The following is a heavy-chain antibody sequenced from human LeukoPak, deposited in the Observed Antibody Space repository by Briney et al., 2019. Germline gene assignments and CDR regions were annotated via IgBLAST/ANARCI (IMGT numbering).Heavy chain of an antibody. CDR1: GGSISSSGYY. Sequence: SETLSLTCTVSGGSISSSGYYWGWIRQSPGKGLEWIGSIYFSGSTYYNPSLKSRVTISVDTSKNQFSLKLSSVTAADTAVYYCARNLGYTFDYWGQGTLVTVSS. D-gene: IGHD6-13*01. J-gene: IGHJ4*02. CDR3: ARNLGYTFDY. V-gene: IGHV4-39*07. CDR2: IYFSGST.